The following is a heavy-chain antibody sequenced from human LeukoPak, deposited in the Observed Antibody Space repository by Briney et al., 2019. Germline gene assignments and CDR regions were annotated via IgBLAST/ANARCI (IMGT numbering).Heavy chain of an antibody. D-gene: IGHD2-15*01. Sequence: GGSLRLSCAVSGFTFSNAWMSWVRQAPGKGLEWVGRIKKKTDGGTTDYAAPVKGRFTISRDDSKNTLYLQMNSLKTEDTAVYYCTTTFLLRDIVIHWGQGTLVTVSS. CDR2: IKKKTDGGTT. CDR1: GFTFSNAW. J-gene: IGHJ4*02. V-gene: IGHV3-15*01. CDR3: TTTFLLRDIVIH.